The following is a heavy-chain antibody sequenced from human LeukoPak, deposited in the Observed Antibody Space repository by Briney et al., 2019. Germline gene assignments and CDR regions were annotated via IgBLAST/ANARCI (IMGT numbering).Heavy chain of an antibody. Sequence: PSETLSLTCSVSGGSLCSYYWTWIRQPPGKGLEWIGYLYYTGTTNYNPSLKSRVTISVDTSKNQFSLKLTSVTAADTAVYFCARSKNRYFDLWGRGTLVTVSS. V-gene: IGHV4-59*01. CDR3: ARSKNRYFDL. CDR1: GGSLCSYY. J-gene: IGHJ2*01. CDR2: LYYTGTT.